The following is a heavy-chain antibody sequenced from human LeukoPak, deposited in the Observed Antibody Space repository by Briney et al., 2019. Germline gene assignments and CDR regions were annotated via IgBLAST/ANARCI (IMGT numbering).Heavy chain of an antibody. J-gene: IGHJ5*02. CDR3: ARHSADCTGTSCYLFVP. CDR1: GGSISSYY. D-gene: IGHD2-2*01. CDR2: IYYSGNT. Sequence: PSETLSLTCTVSGGSISSYYWSWLRQPPGKGLEWVGYIYYSGNTTYYPSFESRVTISVDTSKNQFSLKLRTVTAADTAVYYCARHSADCTGTSCYLFVPWGQGTLVTVSS. V-gene: IGHV4-59*08.